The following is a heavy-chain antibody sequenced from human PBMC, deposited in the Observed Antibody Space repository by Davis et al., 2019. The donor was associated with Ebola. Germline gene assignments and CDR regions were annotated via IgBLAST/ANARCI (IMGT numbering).Heavy chain of an antibody. Sequence: GGSLRLSCAASGFTFSGSAMHWVRQASGKGLEWVGRIRSKANRYATAYAASVKGRFTISRDDSKNTAYLQMNSLKTEDTAVYYCTSGNNWNDDYWGQGTLVTVSS. D-gene: IGHD1-20*01. J-gene: IGHJ4*02. CDR1: GFTFSGSA. V-gene: IGHV3-73*01. CDR3: TSGNNWNDDY. CDR2: IRSKANRYAT.